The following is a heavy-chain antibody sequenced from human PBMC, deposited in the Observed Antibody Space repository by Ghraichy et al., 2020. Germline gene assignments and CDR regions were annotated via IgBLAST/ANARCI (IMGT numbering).Heavy chain of an antibody. CDR1: GFTFSIYA. J-gene: IGHJ4*02. CDR3: AKEVRVFLSGFDY. D-gene: IGHD3-3*01. Sequence: GGSLRLSRAASGFTFSIYAMSWVRQAPGKRLEWVSTITGSAATTYYADSVKGRFTISRDNSKNTLYLQINSLRAEDTAVYYCAKEVRVFLSGFDYWGQGMLVTVSS. V-gene: IGHV3-23*01. CDR2: ITGSAATT.